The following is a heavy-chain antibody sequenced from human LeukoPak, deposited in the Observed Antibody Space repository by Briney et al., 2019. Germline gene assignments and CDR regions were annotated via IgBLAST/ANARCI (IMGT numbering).Heavy chain of an antibody. Sequence: SETLSLTCTVSGYSISSGYYWGWIRQPPGKGLEWIGSIYHSGSTFYNPSLKSRVTISVDTSKNQFSLKLSSVTAADTAVCYCARDFTVTRYYYYGMDVWGQGTTVTVSS. CDR2: IYHSGST. CDR3: ARDFTVTRYYYYGMDV. CDR1: GYSISSGYY. V-gene: IGHV4-38-2*02. J-gene: IGHJ6*02. D-gene: IGHD4-17*01.